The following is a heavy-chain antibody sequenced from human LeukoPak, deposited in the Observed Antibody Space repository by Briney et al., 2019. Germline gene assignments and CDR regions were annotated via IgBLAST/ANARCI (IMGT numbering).Heavy chain of an antibody. V-gene: IGHV4-34*01. J-gene: IGHJ4*02. CDR2: INHSGRT. CDR1: GFTFSSYG. D-gene: IGHD4-17*01. CDR3: ARGALDYGDYDDYFDY. Sequence: GSLRLSCAASGFTFSSYGMHWVRQAPGKGLEWIGEINHSGRTKYNPSLKSRVTISVDTSNNQVSLKLSSVTAADTAVYYCARGALDYGDYDDYFDYWGQGTLVTVSS.